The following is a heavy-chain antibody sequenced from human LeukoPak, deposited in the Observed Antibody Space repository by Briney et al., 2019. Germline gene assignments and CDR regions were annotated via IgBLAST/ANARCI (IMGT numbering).Heavy chain of an antibody. Sequence: ASVKVSCKASGGTFSSYAISWARQAPGQGLEWMGGIIPIFGTANYAQEFQGRVTITRDTSASTAYMELSSLRSEDTAVYYCVRDGYSYGLLSKDFDYWGQGTLVTVSS. V-gene: IGHV1-69*05. D-gene: IGHD5-18*01. CDR3: VRDGYSYGLLSKDFDY. CDR1: GGTFSSYA. CDR2: IIPIFGTA. J-gene: IGHJ4*02.